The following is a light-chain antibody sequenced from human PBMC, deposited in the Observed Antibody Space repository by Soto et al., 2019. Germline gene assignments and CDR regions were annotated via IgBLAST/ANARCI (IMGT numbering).Light chain of an antibody. CDR3: QKYNSAPQA. CDR1: QGISNY. V-gene: IGKV1-27*01. Sequence: DIQMTQSPSSLSASVGDRATVTCRASQGISNYLAWYQQKPGKVPKLLIYAASTLQSGVPSRFSGSGSGTDFTLTISSLQTEDVATYYCQKYNSAPQAFGPGTKVDIK. CDR2: AAS. J-gene: IGKJ3*01.